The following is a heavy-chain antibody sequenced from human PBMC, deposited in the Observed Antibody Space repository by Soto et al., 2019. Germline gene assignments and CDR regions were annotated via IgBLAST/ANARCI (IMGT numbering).Heavy chain of an antibody. J-gene: IGHJ3*02. CDR1: GYTFTSYY. CDR3: ARDTGGDHDAFDI. V-gene: IGHV1-46*01. CDR2: INPSGGST. D-gene: IGHD2-8*02. Sequence: ASVKVSCKASGYTFTSYYMHWVRPAPGQGLEWMGIINPSGGSTSYAQKFQGRVTMTRDTSTSTVYMELSSLRSEDTAVYFCARDTGGDHDAFDIWGQGTMVTVSS.